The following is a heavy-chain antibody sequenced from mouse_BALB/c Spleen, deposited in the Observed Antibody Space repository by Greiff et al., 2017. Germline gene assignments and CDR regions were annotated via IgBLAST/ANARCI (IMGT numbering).Heavy chain of an antibody. CDR3: ARNYGSSYGGYFDY. J-gene: IGHJ2*01. V-gene: IGHV1-7*01. CDR2: INPSTGYT. D-gene: IGHD1-1*01. Sequence: VQLQQSGAELAKPGASVKMSCKASGYTFTSYWMHWVKQRPGQGLEWIGYINPSTGYTEYNQKFKDKAKLTADKSSSTAYMQLSSLTSEDSAVYYCARNYGSSYGGYFDYWGQGTTLTVSS. CDR1: GYTFTSYW.